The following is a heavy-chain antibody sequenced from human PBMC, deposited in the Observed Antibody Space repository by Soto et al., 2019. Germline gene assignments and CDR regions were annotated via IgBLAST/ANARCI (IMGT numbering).Heavy chain of an antibody. CDR1: GFTFGDYA. V-gene: IGHV3-49*03. CDR2: IRSKAYGGTT. CDR3: TTNYYGGYDNWFDP. J-gene: IGHJ5*02. Sequence: AGGSLRLSCTASGFTFGDYAMSWFRRAPGKGLEWVGFIRSKAYGGTTEYAASVKGRFTISRDDSKSIAYLQMNSLKTEDTAVYYCTTNYYGGYDNWFDPWGQGTLVTVSS. D-gene: IGHD3-10*01.